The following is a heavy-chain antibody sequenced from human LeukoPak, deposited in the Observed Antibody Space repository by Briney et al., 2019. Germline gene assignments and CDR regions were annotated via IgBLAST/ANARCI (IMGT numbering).Heavy chain of an antibody. CDR1: GGSFSGYY. CDR3: ARGDYYDSSGYYYEY. V-gene: IGHV4-34*01. D-gene: IGHD3-22*01. CDR2: INHSGST. J-gene: IGHJ4*02. Sequence: PSETLSLTCAVYGGSFSGYYWSWIRQPPGKGLEWIGEINHSGSTNYNPSLKSRVTISVDTSKNQFSLKLSSVTAADTAVYYCARGDYYDSSGYYYEYWGQGTLVTVSS.